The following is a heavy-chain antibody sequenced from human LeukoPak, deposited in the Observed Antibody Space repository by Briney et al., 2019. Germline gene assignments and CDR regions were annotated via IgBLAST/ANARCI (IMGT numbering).Heavy chain of an antibody. J-gene: IGHJ3*02. CDR2: IYYSGST. V-gene: IGHV4-30-4*02. CDR3: ARENDSSGRDTDDAFDI. CDR1: GGSISSGDYY. D-gene: IGHD3-22*01. Sequence: PSETLSLTCTVSGGSISSGDYYWSWIRQPPGKGLEWIGYIYYSGSTYYNPSLKSRVTISVDTSKNQFSLKLSSVTAADTAVYYCARENDSSGRDTDDAFDIWGQGTMVTVSS.